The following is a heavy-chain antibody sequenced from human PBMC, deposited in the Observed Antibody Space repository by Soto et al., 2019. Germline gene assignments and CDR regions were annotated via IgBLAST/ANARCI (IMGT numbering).Heavy chain of an antibody. Sequence: EVQLLESGGGLVQPGGSLRLSCAASGFTFSSYAMSWVRQAPGKGLEWVSAISGSGGSTYYADSVKGRFTISRDNSKNTLYLQMTSLRAEDTAVYYCAKDRADILTSTYFDYWGQGTLVTVSS. CDR1: GFTFSSYA. J-gene: IGHJ4*02. CDR3: AKDRADILTSTYFDY. V-gene: IGHV3-23*01. CDR2: ISGSGGST. D-gene: IGHD3-9*01.